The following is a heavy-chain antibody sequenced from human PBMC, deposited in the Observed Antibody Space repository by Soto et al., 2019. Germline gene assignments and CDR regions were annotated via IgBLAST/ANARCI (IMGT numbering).Heavy chain of an antibody. CDR2: FDPEDGET. J-gene: IGHJ5*02. Sequence: ASVKVSCRVSGYTLTELSMHWVRQAPGKGLEWMGGFDPEDGETIYAQKFQGRVTMTEDTSTDTAYMELSSLRSEDTAVYYCALQSDILTGYTTNWFDPWGQGTLVTVSS. V-gene: IGHV1-24*01. CDR1: GYTLTELS. D-gene: IGHD3-9*01. CDR3: ALQSDILTGYTTNWFDP.